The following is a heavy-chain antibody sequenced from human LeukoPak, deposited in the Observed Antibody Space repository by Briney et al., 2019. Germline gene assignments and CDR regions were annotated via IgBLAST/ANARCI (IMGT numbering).Heavy chain of an antibody. D-gene: IGHD1-1*01. CDR2: INPNTGGT. CDR3: ATSQLLIAPSFDY. CDR1: GYTFTDYY. Sequence: ASVKVSCKASGYTFTDYYIHWVRQAPGQGLEWMGWINPNTGGTNYAQTFQGTVTMTRDMSISTAYMELNSLRSDDTAVYYCATSQLLIAPSFDYWGQGTLVTVSS. J-gene: IGHJ4*02. V-gene: IGHV1-2*02.